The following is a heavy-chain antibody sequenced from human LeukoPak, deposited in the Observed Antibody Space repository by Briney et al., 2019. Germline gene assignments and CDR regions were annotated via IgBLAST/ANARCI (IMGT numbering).Heavy chain of an antibody. CDR3: ARDSGNCSGGSCYGNWFDP. CDR1: GGSISSGSYY. CDR2: IYYSGST. J-gene: IGHJ5*02. D-gene: IGHD2-15*01. V-gene: IGHV4-39*07. Sequence: SETLSLTCTVSGGSISSGSYYWGWIRQPPGKGLEWIGSIYYSGSTYYNPSLKSRVTISVDTSKNQFSLKLSSVTAADTAVYYCARDSGNCSGGSCYGNWFDPWGQGTLVTVSS.